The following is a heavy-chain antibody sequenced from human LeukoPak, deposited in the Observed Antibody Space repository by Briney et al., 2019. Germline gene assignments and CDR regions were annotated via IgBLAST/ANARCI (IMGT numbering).Heavy chain of an antibody. D-gene: IGHD2/OR15-2a*01. CDR1: GFTFSSYA. Sequence: PGGSLRLSCAASGFTFSSYAMSWARQAPGKGLEWVSAISGSGISTYYADSVKGRFTISRDSSKNTLYLQMNSLRAEDTAVYYCAKDSTFDFDTFDIWGQGTMITVSS. CDR3: AKDSTFDFDTFDI. J-gene: IGHJ3*02. V-gene: IGHV3-23*01. CDR2: ISGSGIST.